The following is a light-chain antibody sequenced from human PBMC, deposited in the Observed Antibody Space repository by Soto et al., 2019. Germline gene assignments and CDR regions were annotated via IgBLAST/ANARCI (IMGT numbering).Light chain of an antibody. CDR1: QSISSY. V-gene: IGKV1-39*01. J-gene: IGKJ1*01. CDR2: AAS. Sequence: DIQMTQSPSSLSASVGDRVTITCRASQSISSYLNWFQQKPGKAPKLLIYAASRLQSGVPSRFSGSGSGTDFTLTISSLQPEDFGTYYCQQSYSTTWTFGQGTKVEIK. CDR3: QQSYSTTWT.